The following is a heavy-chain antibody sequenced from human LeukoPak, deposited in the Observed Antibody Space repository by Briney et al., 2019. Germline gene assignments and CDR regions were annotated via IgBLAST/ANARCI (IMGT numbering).Heavy chain of an antibody. CDR3: ARTYDSPGYYSPDYYYMDV. D-gene: IGHD3-22*01. CDR2: INHSGST. Sequence: SETLSLTCAVYGGSFSGYYWSWIRQPPGKGLEWIGEINHSGSTNYNPSLKSRVTMSVDTSNNEFSLKLNSVTAADTAVYYCARTYDSPGYYSPDYYYMDVWGKGTTVTISS. J-gene: IGHJ6*03. CDR1: GGSFSGYY. V-gene: IGHV4-34*01.